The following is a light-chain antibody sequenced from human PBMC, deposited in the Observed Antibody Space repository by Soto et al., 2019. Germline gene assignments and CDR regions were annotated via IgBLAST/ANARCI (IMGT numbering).Light chain of an antibody. J-gene: IGKJ1*01. CDR1: QSVSNY. V-gene: IGKV3-11*01. CDR3: LQRSNWWT. Sequence: EILLTQSPATLSWSPGERATLSCMASQSVSNYLAWYQQKPGQAPRLLIYDASNRATGIPARFSGSGSGTDFTLTISSLEPEDFAVYYCLQRSNWWTFGQGTKVDIK. CDR2: DAS.